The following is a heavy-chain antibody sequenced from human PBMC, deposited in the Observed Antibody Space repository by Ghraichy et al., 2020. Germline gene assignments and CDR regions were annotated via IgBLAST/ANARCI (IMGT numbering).Heavy chain of an antibody. V-gene: IGHV3-49*03. CDR1: GFSFGDYV. CDR2: IRWKAYGGTT. D-gene: IGHD5/OR15-5a*01. Sequence: RLSCTGSGFSFGDYVMSWFRQAPGKGLEWVGFIRWKAYGGTTEYAASVKGRFSISRDDSKSIAYLQMNSLKTEDTAVYYCTRDGVYGNWFDPWGQGTLVTVSS. J-gene: IGHJ5*02. CDR3: TRDGVYGNWFDP.